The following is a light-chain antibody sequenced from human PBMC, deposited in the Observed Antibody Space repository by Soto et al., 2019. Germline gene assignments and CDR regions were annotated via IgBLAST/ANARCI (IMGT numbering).Light chain of an antibody. J-gene: IGKJ1*01. Sequence: DIQMTQSPSSMSASVGDRVTITCRASQSVSSSLNWYQQKPGKAPKLLIYAASSLQTGVPSRLSGSGSGTDFTLTISSLQPEDFATYYCQQSDSTPPTFGQGTKVEIK. CDR1: QSVSSS. V-gene: IGKV1-39*01. CDR3: QQSDSTPPT. CDR2: AAS.